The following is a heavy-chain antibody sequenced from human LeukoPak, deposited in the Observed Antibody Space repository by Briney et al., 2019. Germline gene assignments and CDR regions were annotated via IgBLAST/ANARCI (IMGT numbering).Heavy chain of an antibody. CDR1: GFTFSDYA. V-gene: IGHV3-23*02. CDR2: ISEDGGAR. J-gene: IGHJ4*02. Sequence: PGGSLRLSCAASGFTFSDYAMSWVRQAPAKGLEGVSAISEDGGARVYVDYVKGRFTISRDNSENTVSLQVNSLRAGDTAVYFCEKEGLPHRGYYFDSWGRGTLITVSS. D-gene: IGHD3-22*01. CDR3: EKEGLPHRGYYFDS.